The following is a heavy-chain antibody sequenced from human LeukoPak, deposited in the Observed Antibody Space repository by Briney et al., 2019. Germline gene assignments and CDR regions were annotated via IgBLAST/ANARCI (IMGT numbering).Heavy chain of an antibody. V-gene: IGHV1-69*04. CDR1: GGTFSSYA. Sequence: GSSVKVSCKASGGTFSSYAISWVRQAPGQGLEWMGRIIPILGIANYAQKFQGRVTITADKSTSTAYMELSSLRSEDTAVYYCAREGRGYDSFGPSEYWGQGTLVTVSS. J-gene: IGHJ4*02. CDR2: IIPILGIA. CDR3: AREGRGYDSFGPSEY. D-gene: IGHD5-12*01.